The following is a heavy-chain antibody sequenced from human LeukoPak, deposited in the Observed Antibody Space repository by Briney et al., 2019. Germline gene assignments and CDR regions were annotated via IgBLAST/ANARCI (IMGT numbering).Heavy chain of an antibody. CDR3: ARMGATKLFDY. J-gene: IGHJ4*02. CDR2: IYYSGST. D-gene: IGHD1-26*01. CDR1: GGSISSYY. V-gene: IGHV4-59*12. Sequence: SETLSLTCTVSGGSISSYYWSWIRQPPGKGLEWIGSIYYSGSTYYNPSLKSRVTISVDTSKNQFSLKLSSVTAADTAVYYCARMGATKLFDYWGQGTLVTVSS.